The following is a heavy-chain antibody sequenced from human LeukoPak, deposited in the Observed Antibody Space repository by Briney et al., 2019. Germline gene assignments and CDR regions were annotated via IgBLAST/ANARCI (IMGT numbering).Heavy chain of an antibody. Sequence: GASVKVSCKASGYTFTGYYIHWVRQAPGQGLEWVGWINPNSGDTHSAQNFQGRVTMTRDTSISTASMDLSRLRSDDTAVYYRARAPKNDAYDIWGRGTMVTVSS. CDR3: ARAPKNDAYDI. CDR1: GYTFTGYY. J-gene: IGHJ3*02. V-gene: IGHV1-2*02. CDR2: INPNSGDT.